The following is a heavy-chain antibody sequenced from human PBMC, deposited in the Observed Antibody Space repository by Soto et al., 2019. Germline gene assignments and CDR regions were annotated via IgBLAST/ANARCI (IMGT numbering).Heavy chain of an antibody. CDR1: GVSIHNSHSF. CDR3: GRVVEGATRHTDPDS. CDR2: VYHNGGA. D-gene: IGHD2-21*01. V-gene: IGHV4-39*01. J-gene: IGHJ5*01. Sequence: SETLSLTCTVSGVSIHNSHSFWAWIRQPPGKGLQFIASVYHNGGAHYNSSLKSRVTISVDTANNQVSLRMRSLTAADTAFYYCGRVVEGATRHTDPDSWGQGILVTVSS.